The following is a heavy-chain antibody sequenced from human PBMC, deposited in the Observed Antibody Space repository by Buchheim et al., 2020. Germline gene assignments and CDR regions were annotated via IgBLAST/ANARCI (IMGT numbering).Heavy chain of an antibody. CDR3: AKGPSVWWLKLRPNYFDY. CDR1: GFTFSSYA. V-gene: IGHV3-23*01. Sequence: EVQLLESGGGLVQPGGSLRLSCAASGFTFSSYAMSWVRQAPGKGLEWVSAISGSGGSTYYADSVTGRLTISRDNSKNTLYLQMNSLRAEDTAVYYCAKGPSVWWLKLRPNYFDYWGQGTL. J-gene: IGHJ4*02. D-gene: IGHD5-12*01. CDR2: ISGSGGST.